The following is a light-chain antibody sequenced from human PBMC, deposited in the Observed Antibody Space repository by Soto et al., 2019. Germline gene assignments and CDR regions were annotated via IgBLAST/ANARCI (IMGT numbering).Light chain of an antibody. J-gene: IGKJ4*01. Sequence: DIQMTQSPSSLSASVGDRVIITCRASQSIKNYLNWYQQKPGQAPKLLMFAASNLQIGVPSRFSGSGSGTEFILTITGLQPEDFAAYYCQQPHTTPSLSFGGGTKVEIK. V-gene: IGKV1-39*01. CDR2: AAS. CDR3: QQPHTTPSLS. CDR1: QSIKNY.